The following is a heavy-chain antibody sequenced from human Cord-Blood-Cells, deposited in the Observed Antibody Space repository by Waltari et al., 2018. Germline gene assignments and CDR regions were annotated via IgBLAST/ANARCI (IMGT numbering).Heavy chain of an antibody. CDR1: GFTFSSYG. CDR3: ARGFSPADAFDI. V-gene: IGHV3-33*01. J-gene: IGHJ3*02. Sequence: QVQLVESGGGVVQPGRSLRLSCAASGFTFSSYGMHWVRQAPGQGLEGVACIWYDGSNTDYADYVKGRFSIARDNSKNTLYLQMNSLRAEDTAVYYCARGFSPADAFDIWGQATMVSVSS. CDR2: IWYDGSNT. D-gene: IGHD2-2*01.